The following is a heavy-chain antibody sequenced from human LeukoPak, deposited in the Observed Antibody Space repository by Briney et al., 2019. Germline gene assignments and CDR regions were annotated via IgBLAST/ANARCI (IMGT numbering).Heavy chain of an antibody. V-gene: IGHV4-34*01. CDR2: INHSGST. CDR3: ARGVYCSSTSCSSDY. Sequence: SETLSLACAVYGGSFSGYYWSWIRQPPGKGLEWIGEINHSGSTNYNPSLKSRVTISVDTSKNQFSLKLSSVTAADTAVYYCARGVYCSSTSCSSDYWGQGTLVTVSS. J-gene: IGHJ4*02. CDR1: GGSFSGYY. D-gene: IGHD2-2*01.